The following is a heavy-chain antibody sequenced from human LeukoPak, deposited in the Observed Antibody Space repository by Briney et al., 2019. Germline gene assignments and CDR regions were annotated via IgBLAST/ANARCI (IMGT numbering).Heavy chain of an antibody. D-gene: IGHD3-3*01. CDR2: IYHSGNT. J-gene: IGHJ4*02. CDR3: ARGSDFWSGYRLDY. CDR1: GVSISSGGYS. V-gene: IGHV4-30-2*01. Sequence: SQTLSLTCAVSGVSISSGGYSWSWIRQPPGKGLEWIGYIYHSGNTYYNPSLKSRVTISVDRSKNQFSLKLSSVTAADTAVYYCARGSDFWSGYRLDYWGQGTLVTVSS.